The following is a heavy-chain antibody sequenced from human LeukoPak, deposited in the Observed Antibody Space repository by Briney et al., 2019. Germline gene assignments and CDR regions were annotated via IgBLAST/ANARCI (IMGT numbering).Heavy chain of an antibody. Sequence: ASVKVSCKASGNTFTSLTMHWVRQAPGQRLEWMGWSNAGNDNTKYSQEFQGRVTITADKSTSTAYMELSSLRSEDTAVYYCARGRERIAAAQPNWFDPWGQGTLVTVSS. CDR1: GNTFTSLT. CDR2: SNAGNDNT. D-gene: IGHD6-13*01. V-gene: IGHV1-3*02. J-gene: IGHJ5*02. CDR3: ARGRERIAAAQPNWFDP.